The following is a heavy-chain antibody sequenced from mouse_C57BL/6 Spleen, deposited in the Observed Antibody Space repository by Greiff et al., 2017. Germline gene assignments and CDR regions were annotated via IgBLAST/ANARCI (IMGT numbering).Heavy chain of an antibody. Sequence: QVQLQQSGPGLVQPSQSLSITCTVSGFSLTSYGVHWVRQSPGKGLEWLGVIWSGGSTDYNAAFISRLSISKDNSKSQVFFKMNSLQADDTAIYYCARRGTVVAHGSYAMDYWGQGTSVTVSS. D-gene: IGHD1-1*01. CDR3: ARRGTVVAHGSYAMDY. CDR1: GFSLTSYG. CDR2: IWSGGST. V-gene: IGHV2-2*01. J-gene: IGHJ4*01.